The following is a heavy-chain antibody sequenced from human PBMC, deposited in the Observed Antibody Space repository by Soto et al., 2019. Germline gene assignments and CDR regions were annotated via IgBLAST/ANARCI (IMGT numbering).Heavy chain of an antibody. Sequence: SETLSLTCTVSGGSISSGGYYWSWIRQHPGKGLEWIGYIYYSGSTYYNPSLKSRVTISVDTSKNQFSLKLSSVTAADTAVYYCARGEHYYDSSGHNFDYWGQGTLVIVSS. CDR1: GGSISSGGYY. D-gene: IGHD3-22*01. V-gene: IGHV4-31*03. CDR2: IYYSGST. CDR3: ARGEHYYDSSGHNFDY. J-gene: IGHJ4*02.